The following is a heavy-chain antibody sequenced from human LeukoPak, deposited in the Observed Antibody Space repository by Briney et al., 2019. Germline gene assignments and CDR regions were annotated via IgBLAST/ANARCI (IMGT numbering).Heavy chain of an antibody. CDR1: GFTFTSYS. CDR3: GIRDTSDYYVF. Sequence: GGSLRLSCAASGFTFTSYSMNWVRQAPGKGLEWVSATGSNGVTYYADSVKGRFTISRDNSKNALYLQMNGLRADDTAVYYCGIRDTSDYYVFWGQGTLVTVSS. D-gene: IGHD3-22*01. CDR2: TGSNGVT. V-gene: IGHV3-23*01. J-gene: IGHJ4*02.